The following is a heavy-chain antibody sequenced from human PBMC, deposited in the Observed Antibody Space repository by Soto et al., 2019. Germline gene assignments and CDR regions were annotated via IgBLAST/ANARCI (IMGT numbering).Heavy chain of an antibody. CDR3: ARDRDSSRNWYFDL. Sequence: GGPLSLSCAPSGFTFSSYAMNWVRQAPGKGMEWVAVLSYDGSNKYYADSVKGRFTLSRDNSKNTLYLQMNSLRAEDTAVYYCARDRDSSRNWYFDLWGRGTLVTSPQ. V-gene: IGHV3-30-3*01. D-gene: IGHD6-13*01. J-gene: IGHJ2*01. CDR1: GFTFSSYA. CDR2: LSYDGSNK.